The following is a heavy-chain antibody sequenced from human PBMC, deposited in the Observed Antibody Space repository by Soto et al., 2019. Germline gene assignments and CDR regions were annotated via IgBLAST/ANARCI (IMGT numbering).Heavy chain of an antibody. J-gene: IGHJ4*02. D-gene: IGHD3-10*01. CDR1: GGSISSSSYY. CDR2: IYYSGST. CDR3: ARDRSGYGAPFDY. V-gene: IGHV4-39*02. Sequence: SETLSLTCTVSGGSISSSSYYWGWIRQPPGKGLEWIGSIYYSGSTYYNPSLKSRVTISVDTSKNQFSLKLSSVTAADTAVYYCARDRSGYGAPFDYWGQGTLVTVSS.